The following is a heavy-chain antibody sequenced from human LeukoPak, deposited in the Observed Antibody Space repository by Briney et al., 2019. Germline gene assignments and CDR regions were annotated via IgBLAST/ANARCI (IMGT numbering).Heavy chain of an antibody. V-gene: IGHV4-34*01. D-gene: IGHD5-12*01. CDR3: ARYGRVATMPTYYYYYYMDV. CDR2: INHSGST. J-gene: IGHJ6*03. Sequence: NTSENLSLTCAVYGGSFSGYYWSWIRQPPGKGLEWIGEINHSGSTNYNPSLKSRVTISVDASKNQFSLKLSSVTAADTAVYYCARYGRVATMPTYYYYYYMDVWGKGTTVTVSS. CDR1: GGSFSGYY.